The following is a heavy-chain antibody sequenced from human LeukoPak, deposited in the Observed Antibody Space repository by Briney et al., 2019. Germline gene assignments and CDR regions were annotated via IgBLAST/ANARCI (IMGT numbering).Heavy chain of an antibody. CDR3: AKAPFITMVRGVISSYFDY. V-gene: IGHV3-23*01. D-gene: IGHD3-10*01. CDR2: ISGSGGST. Sequence: PGGSLRLSCAASGFTFSSYAMSWVRHAPGKGRECVSAISGSGGSTYYADSVKGRCTISRDNSKNTLYLQMNSLRAEDTAVYYCAKAPFITMVRGVISSYFDYWGQGTLVTVSS. CDR1: GFTFSSYA. J-gene: IGHJ4*02.